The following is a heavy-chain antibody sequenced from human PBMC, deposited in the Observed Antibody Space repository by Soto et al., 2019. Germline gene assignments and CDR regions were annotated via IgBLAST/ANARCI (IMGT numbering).Heavy chain of an antibody. J-gene: IGHJ4*02. CDR1: GFTFDDYA. V-gene: IGHV3-9*01. CDR3: AKGRKPYYFDY. Sequence: PGGSLRLSCAASGFTFDDYAMHWVRQAPGKGLEWVSGISWNSGSIGYADSVKGRFTISRDNAKNSLYLQMNSLRAEDTALYYCAKGRKPYYFDYWGQGTLVTVSS. CDR2: ISWNSGSI.